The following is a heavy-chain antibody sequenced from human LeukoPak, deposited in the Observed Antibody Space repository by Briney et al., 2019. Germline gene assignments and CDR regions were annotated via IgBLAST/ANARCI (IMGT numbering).Heavy chain of an antibody. CDR3: ARDFWN. CDR2: IYTSGST. Sequence: SETLSLTCTVPGGSISSDSYYWSWIRQPAGKGLEWIGRIYTSGSTNYNPSLKSRVTISVDTSKDPFSLKLSSVTAADTAVYYCARDFWNWGQGTLVTVSP. D-gene: IGHD3-3*01. J-gene: IGHJ4*02. V-gene: IGHV4-61*02. CDR1: GGSISSDSYY.